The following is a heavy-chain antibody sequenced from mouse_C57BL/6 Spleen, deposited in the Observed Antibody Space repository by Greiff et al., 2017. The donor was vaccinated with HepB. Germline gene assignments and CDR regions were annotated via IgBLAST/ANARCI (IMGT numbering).Heavy chain of an antibody. V-gene: IGHV1-42*01. CDR3: ASYYYCGSDYYAMDY. D-gene: IGHD1-1*01. J-gene: IGHJ4*01. CDR1: GYSFTGYY. CDR2: INPSTGGT. Sequence: VQLQQSGPELVKPGASVKISCKASGYSFTGYYMNWVKQSPEKSLEWIGEINPSTGGTSYNQKFKAKATLTVDKSSSTAYMQLKSLTSEDSAVYYCASYYYCGSDYYAMDYWGQGTSVTVSS.